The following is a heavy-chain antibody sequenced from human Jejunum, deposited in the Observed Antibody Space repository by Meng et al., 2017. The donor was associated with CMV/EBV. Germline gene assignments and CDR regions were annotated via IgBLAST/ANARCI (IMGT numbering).Heavy chain of an antibody. CDR1: GFRLDGYS. D-gene: IGHD3-10*01. CDR3: AKDAYGSGSHFDY. J-gene: IGHJ4*02. CDR2: ITWDGERT. Sequence: SGFRLDGYSMHWVRLAPGKGLEWVSLITWDGERTYYADPVKGRFSISRDNSKNFLYLEMNSLRSEDTAFYYCAKDAYGSGSHFDYWGQGTLVTVSS. V-gene: IGHV3-43*01.